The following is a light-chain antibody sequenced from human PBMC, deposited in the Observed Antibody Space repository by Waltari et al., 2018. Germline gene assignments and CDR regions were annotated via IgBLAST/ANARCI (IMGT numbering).Light chain of an antibody. CDR1: SSNMRTNS. Sequence: QSVLTQPPSASGTPGQRVTISCSGSSSNMRTNSAHWYQHIPGTAPRLLICRNEQRPSGVPDLCAGSRAGTSASLAISGLQSEDEANYYCAAWDDNLHGPVFGGGTKLTVL. CDR2: RNE. J-gene: IGLJ3*02. CDR3: AAWDDNLHGPV. V-gene: IGLV1-44*01.